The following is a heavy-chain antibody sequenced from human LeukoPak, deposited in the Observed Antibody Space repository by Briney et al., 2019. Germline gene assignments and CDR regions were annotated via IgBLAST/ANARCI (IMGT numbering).Heavy chain of an antibody. V-gene: IGHV4-38-2*02. CDR2: INHSGST. CDR1: GYSITSGYY. D-gene: IGHD4-17*01. CDR3: ARVRAGGLRVYDYYYYYYMDV. J-gene: IGHJ6*03. Sequence: PSETLSLTCTVSGYSITSGYYWGWIRQAPGKGLEWIGEINHSGSTNYNPSLKSRVTISVDTSKNQFSLKLSSVTAADTAVYYCARVRAGGLRVYDYYYYYYMDVWGKGTTVTVSS.